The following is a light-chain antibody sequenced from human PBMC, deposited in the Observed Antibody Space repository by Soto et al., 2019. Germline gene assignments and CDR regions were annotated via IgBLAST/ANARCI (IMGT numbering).Light chain of an antibody. J-gene: IGKJ4*01. CDR3: QQADSSPLS. Sequence: DIQMTQSPSSVSASIGDRVTISCRASQSIYKWLVWYQQKPGKAPKLLIYAASSLQSGVPSRFRGMGYGTVFTLPISSLQPKDLAIYYCQQADSSPLSFGGGTKGE. CDR1: QSIYKW. CDR2: AAS. V-gene: IGKV1-12*01.